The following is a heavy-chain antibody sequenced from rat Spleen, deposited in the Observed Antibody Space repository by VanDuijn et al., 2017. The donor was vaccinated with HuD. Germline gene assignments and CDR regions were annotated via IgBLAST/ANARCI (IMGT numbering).Heavy chain of an antibody. V-gene: IGHV5-29*01. Sequence: EVQLVESDGDLVQPGRSLKLSCAASGFTFSDYYMAWVRQAPTKGLEWVATINYDDSTTYYRDSVKGRFTISRDNAKSTLYLQMESLRSEDTATYFCARQGNYGGFSGSMDAWGQGASVTVSS. J-gene: IGHJ4*01. D-gene: IGHD1-11*01. CDR2: INYDDSTT. CDR1: GFTFSDYY. CDR3: ARQGNYGGFSGSMDA.